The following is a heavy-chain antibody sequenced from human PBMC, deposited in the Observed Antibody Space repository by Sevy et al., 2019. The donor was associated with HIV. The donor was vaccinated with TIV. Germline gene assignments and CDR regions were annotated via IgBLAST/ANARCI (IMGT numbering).Heavy chain of an antibody. J-gene: IGHJ4*02. CDR1: GFTLSSYA. Sequence: GGSLRLSCAASGFTLSSYAMSWVRQAPGKGLGWVSAISGSGGSTYYAHSVKGRFTISRHNSKNTLYLQMNSLRAEDTAVYYCANERGYVYWGQGTLVTVSS. CDR3: ANERGYVY. CDR2: ISGSGGST. V-gene: IGHV3-23*01. D-gene: IGHD3-3*01.